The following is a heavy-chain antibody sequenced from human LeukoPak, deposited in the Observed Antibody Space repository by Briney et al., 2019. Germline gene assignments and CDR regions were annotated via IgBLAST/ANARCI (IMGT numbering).Heavy chain of an antibody. D-gene: IGHD4-17*01. CDR1: GFTFSSYG. CDR3: AKDRRGDTYYYYGMDV. CDR2: ISYDGSNK. J-gene: IGHJ6*04. Sequence: PGGSLRLSCAASGFTFSSYGMHWVRQAPGKGLEWVAVISYDGSNKYYEDSVKGRFTISRDNSKNTLYLQMNSLRAEDTAVYYCAKDRRGDTYYYYGMDVWGKGTTVTVSS. V-gene: IGHV3-30*18.